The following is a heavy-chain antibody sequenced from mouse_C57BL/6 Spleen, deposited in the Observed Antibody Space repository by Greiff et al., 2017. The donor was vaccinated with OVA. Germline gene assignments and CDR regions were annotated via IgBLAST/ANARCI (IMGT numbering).Heavy chain of an antibody. CDR2: ISSGGSYT. Sequence: EVQRVESGGDLVKPGGSLKLSCAASGFTFSSYGMSWVRQTPDKRLEWVATISSGGSYTYYPDSVKGRFTISRDNAKNTLYLQMSSLKSEDTAMYYCARHPLVDYGSSRYYFDYWGQGTTLTVSS. J-gene: IGHJ2*01. D-gene: IGHD1-1*01. CDR3: ARHPLVDYGSSRYYFDY. V-gene: IGHV5-6*01. CDR1: GFTFSSYG.